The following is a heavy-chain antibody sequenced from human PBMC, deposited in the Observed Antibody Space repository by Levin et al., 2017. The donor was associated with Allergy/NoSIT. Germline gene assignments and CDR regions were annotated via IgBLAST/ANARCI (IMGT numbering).Heavy chain of an antibody. J-gene: IGHJ6*02. CDR2: IWYDGHNK. Sequence: GGSLRLSCEASGFSFSTYGMHWVRQAPGKGLEWVAVIWYDGHNKYYADSVKGRFIISRDNSKNTRSLQMNSLRAEDKAVYYCARGRVDEYSYAQYYDGLDVWGQGTTVTVSS. CDR3: ARGRVDEYSYAQYYDGLDV. CDR1: GFSFSTYG. D-gene: IGHD5-18*01. V-gene: IGHV3-33*01.